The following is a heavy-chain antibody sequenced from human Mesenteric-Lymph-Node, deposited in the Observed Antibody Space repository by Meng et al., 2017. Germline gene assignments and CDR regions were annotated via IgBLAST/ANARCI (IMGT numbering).Heavy chain of an antibody. D-gene: IGHD5-18*01. J-gene: IGHJ3*02. CDR2: IIPIFGTA. CDR3: ARGHGDTAYAFDI. CDR1: GYTFTSYG. Sequence: SVKVSCKASGYTFTSYGISWVRQAPGQGLEWMGGIIPIFGTANYAQKFQGRVTITADESTSTAYMELSSLRSEDTAVYYCARGHGDTAYAFDIWGQGTMVTVSS. V-gene: IGHV1-69*13.